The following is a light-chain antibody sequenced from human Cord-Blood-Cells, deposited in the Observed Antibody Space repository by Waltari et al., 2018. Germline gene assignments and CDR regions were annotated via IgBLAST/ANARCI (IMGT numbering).Light chain of an antibody. J-gene: IGLJ2*01. CDR2: DVS. Sequence: QSALTQPASVSGSPGQPITISCTGTSSDVGGYNYVSWYHQHPGKAPKLTIYDVSKRPSGVSNRFSGSKSGNTASLTISGLQAEDEADYYCSSYTSSSTLVFGGGTKLTVL. CDR3: SSYTSSSTLV. V-gene: IGLV2-14*01. CDR1: SSDVGGYNY.